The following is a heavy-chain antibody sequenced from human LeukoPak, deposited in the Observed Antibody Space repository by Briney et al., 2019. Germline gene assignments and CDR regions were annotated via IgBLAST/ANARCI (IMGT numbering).Heavy chain of an antibody. J-gene: IGHJ4*02. Sequence: ASVKVSCKASGFTFTSSAVQWVRQARGQRLEWIGWIVVGSGNTNYAQKFQERVTMTRDTSTSTVYMELSSLRSEDTAVYYCARGGAAAAPGYWGQGTLVTVSS. CDR2: IVVGSGNT. D-gene: IGHD6-13*01. CDR1: GFTFTSSA. V-gene: IGHV1-58*01. CDR3: ARGGAAAAPGY.